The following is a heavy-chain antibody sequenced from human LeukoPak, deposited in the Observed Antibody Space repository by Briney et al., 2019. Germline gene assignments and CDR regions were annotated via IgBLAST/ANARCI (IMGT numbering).Heavy chain of an antibody. Sequence: SETLSLTCTVSGGSISSSAPYWGWIRQPPGKGLEWIGSISYSGTTYYNPSLKSRVTISVDTSKNQLSLKLSSVTAADTAVYYCARVRTGVTPYYYYYYYMDVWGKGTTVTISS. V-gene: IGHV4-39*07. CDR2: ISYSGTT. CDR3: ARVRTGVTPYYYYYYYMDV. D-gene: IGHD3-10*01. J-gene: IGHJ6*03. CDR1: GGSISSSAPY.